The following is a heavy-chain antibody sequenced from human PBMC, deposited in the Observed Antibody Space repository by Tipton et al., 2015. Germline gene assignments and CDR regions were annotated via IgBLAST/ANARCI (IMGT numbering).Heavy chain of an antibody. D-gene: IGHD1-26*01. CDR2: ISYTETS. V-gene: IGHV4-61*01. CDR3: ARDIEHGMDV. Sequence: TLSLTCTVSGGSVSSGSYYWSWIRQPPGKGLEWIGYISYTETSHYNPSLKSRVTISLDTSKSQFSLRLISMTAADTAVYYCARDIEHGMDVWGQGTTVTVSS. J-gene: IGHJ6*02. CDR1: GGSVSSGSYY.